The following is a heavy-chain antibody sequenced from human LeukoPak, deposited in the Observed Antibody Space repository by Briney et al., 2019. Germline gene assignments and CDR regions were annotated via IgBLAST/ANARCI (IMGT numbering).Heavy chain of an antibody. D-gene: IGHD4-17*01. CDR3: ARDPHYGDYGGIDY. Sequence: ASVKVSCKASGYTFTGYYMHWVRQAPGQGLEWMGWINPNSGGTNYAQKFQGRVTMTRDTSISTAYMELSRLRSDDTAVYYCARDPHYGDYGGIDYWGQGTLVTVSS. CDR2: INPNSGGT. CDR1: GYTFTGYY. V-gene: IGHV1-2*02. J-gene: IGHJ4*02.